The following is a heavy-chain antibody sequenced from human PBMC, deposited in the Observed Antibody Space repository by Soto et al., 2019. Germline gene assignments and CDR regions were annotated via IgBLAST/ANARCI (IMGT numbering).Heavy chain of an antibody. CDR3: ARLGIQDYGMDV. J-gene: IGHJ6*02. CDR1: GFTFSSYE. V-gene: IGHV3-48*03. Sequence: QPGGSLRLSCAASGFTFSSYEMNWVRQAPGKGLEWVSYISSSGSTIYYADSVKGRFTISRDNAKNSLYLQMNSLRAEDTAVYYCARLGIQDYGMDVWGQGTTVTVSS. CDR2: ISSSGSTI. D-gene: IGHD5-18*01.